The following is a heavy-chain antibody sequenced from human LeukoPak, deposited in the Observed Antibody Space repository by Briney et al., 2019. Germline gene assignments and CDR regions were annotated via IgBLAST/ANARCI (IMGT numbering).Heavy chain of an antibody. J-gene: IGHJ4*02. Sequence: SGGSLRLSCTASGFTFSDYYMDWVRQAPGKGLEWVGRTRNKANSYSTEYAASVKGRFTISRDDSKNSLYLQMNSLKDEDTAVYYCATAGSNTQTWWFDYWGRGVLVTVSS. V-gene: IGHV3-72*01. D-gene: IGHD2-15*01. CDR2: TRNKANSYST. CDR1: GFTFSDYY. CDR3: ATAGSNTQTWWFDY.